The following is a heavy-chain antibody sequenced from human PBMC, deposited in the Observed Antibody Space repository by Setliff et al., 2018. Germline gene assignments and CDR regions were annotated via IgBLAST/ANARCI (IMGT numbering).Heavy chain of an antibody. CDR1: GFTFSSYS. CDR2: FSGSSSTI. CDR3: ATDSGSSRLYNFLSGYPNYFRLYDLDF. Sequence: GGSLRLSCAASGFTFSSYSMNWVRQAPGKGLEWVSYFSGSSSTIRYADSVKGRFTISRDNAKNSLYLQMNSLRLEDTAVNYCATDSGSSRLYNFLSGYPNYFRLYDLDFWGPGTLVTVSS. D-gene: IGHD3-3*01. V-gene: IGHV3-48*01. J-gene: IGHJ4*02.